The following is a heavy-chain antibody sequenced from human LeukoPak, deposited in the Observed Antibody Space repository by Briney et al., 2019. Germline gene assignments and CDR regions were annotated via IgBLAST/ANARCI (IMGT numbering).Heavy chain of an antibody. Sequence: PSETLSLTCTVSGGSISSYYWSWIRQPPGKGLEWIGYIYYSGSTNYNPSLKSRVTISVDTSKNQFSLKLSPVTAADTAVYYCARGRKAWYFDLWGRGTLVTVSS. CDR1: GGSISSYY. V-gene: IGHV4-59*01. J-gene: IGHJ2*01. D-gene: IGHD1-14*01. CDR2: IYYSGST. CDR3: ARGRKAWYFDL.